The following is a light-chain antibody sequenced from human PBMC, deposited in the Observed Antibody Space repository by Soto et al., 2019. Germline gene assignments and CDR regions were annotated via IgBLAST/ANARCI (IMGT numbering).Light chain of an antibody. CDR2: EVS. Sequence: SALTQPPSASGSPGQSVTISCTGTSSDVGGYNYVSWYQQHPGKAPKLMIYEVSKRPSGVPDRFSGSKSGNTASLTVSGLQAEDEADYYCSSYAGSNNYVLGTGTKLTVL. V-gene: IGLV2-8*01. J-gene: IGLJ1*01. CDR1: SSDVGGYNY. CDR3: SSYAGSNNYV.